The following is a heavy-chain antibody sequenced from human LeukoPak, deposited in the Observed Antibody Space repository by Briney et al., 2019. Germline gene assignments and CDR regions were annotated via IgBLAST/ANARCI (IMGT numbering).Heavy chain of an antibody. J-gene: IGHJ3*02. V-gene: IGHV4-39*07. CDR2: IYYSGST. D-gene: IGHD3-3*01. CDR3: ARALEGALHDASDI. Sequence: PSQTLSLTCTVSGGSISSGSYYWGWIRQPPGKGLEWIGSIYYSGSTYYNPSLKSRVTISVDTSKNQFSLKLSSVTAADTAVYYCARALEGALHDASDIWGQGTMVTVSS. CDR1: GGSISSGSYY.